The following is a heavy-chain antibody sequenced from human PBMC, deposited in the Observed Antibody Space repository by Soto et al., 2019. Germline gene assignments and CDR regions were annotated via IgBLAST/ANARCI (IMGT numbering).Heavy chain of an antibody. Sequence: QVQLVRSGAEVKKPGSSVKVSCKASGGTFSSYAISWVRQAPGQGLEWMGGIIPIFGTANYAQKFQGRVTITADESTSTAYMELSSLRSEDTAVYYCARHSRYCSSTSCFMGYFDLWGRGTLVTVSS. CDR3: ARHSRYCSSTSCFMGYFDL. D-gene: IGHD2-2*01. CDR2: IIPIFGTA. J-gene: IGHJ2*01. CDR1: GGTFSSYA. V-gene: IGHV1-69*01.